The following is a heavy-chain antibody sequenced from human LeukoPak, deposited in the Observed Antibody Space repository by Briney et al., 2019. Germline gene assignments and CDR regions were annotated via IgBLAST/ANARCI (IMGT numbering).Heavy chain of an antibody. CDR1: GGSISSSNYY. CDR2: NYYSGST. CDR3: ARRIYYDSSGYYHFDY. J-gene: IGHJ4*02. V-gene: IGHV4-39*01. Sequence: AGTLSLTCTVSGGSISSSNYYWGWIRQPPGKGLEWIGSNYYSGSTYYNPSLKSRVTISVDTSKNQFSLKLSSVTAADTAVYYCARRIYYDSSGYYHFDYWGQGTLVTVSS. D-gene: IGHD3-22*01.